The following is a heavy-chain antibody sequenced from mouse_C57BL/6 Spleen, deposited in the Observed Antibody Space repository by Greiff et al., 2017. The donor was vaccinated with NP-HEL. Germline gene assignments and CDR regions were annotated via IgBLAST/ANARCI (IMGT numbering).Heavy chain of an antibody. V-gene: IGHV1-55*01. Sequence: QVQLQQPGAELVKPGASVKMSCKASGYTFPSYWITWVKQRPGQGLEWIGDIYPGSGSTNYNEKFKSKATLTVDTSSSTAYMQLSSLTSADSAVYYCARSGTTVVAHYFDYWGKGTTLTVSS. D-gene: IGHD1-1*01. CDR2: IYPGSGST. J-gene: IGHJ2*01. CDR1: GYTFPSYW. CDR3: ARSGTTVVAHYFDY.